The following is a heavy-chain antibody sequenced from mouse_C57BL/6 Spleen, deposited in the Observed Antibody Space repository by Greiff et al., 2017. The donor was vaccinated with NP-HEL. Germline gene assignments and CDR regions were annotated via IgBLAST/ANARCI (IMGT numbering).Heavy chain of an antibody. J-gene: IGHJ2*01. Sequence: QVQLQQPGAELVKPGASVKLSCKASGYTFTSYWMHWVKQRPGQGLEWIGMIHPNSGSTNYNEKFKSKATLTVDKSSSTAYMQLSSLTSEDSAVYYCARNYGPRGAYYFDYWGQGTTLTVSS. CDR1: GYTFTSYW. V-gene: IGHV1-64*01. D-gene: IGHD1-1*01. CDR2: IHPNSGST. CDR3: ARNYGPRGAYYFDY.